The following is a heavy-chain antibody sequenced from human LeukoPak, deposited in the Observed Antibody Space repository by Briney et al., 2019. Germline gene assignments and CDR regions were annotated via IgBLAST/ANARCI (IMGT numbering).Heavy chain of an antibody. Sequence: PGGSLRLSCAASGFSFSSYAMSWVRQAPGKGLVWASRINSDGSSTAYADSVKGRFTISRDNAKNTLFLQMNSLRAEDTAVYYCARDGRALASYYYAMDVWGQGTTVTVSS. CDR2: INSDGSST. J-gene: IGHJ6*02. V-gene: IGHV3-74*01. CDR3: ARDGRALASYYYAMDV. D-gene: IGHD6-19*01. CDR1: GFSFSSYA.